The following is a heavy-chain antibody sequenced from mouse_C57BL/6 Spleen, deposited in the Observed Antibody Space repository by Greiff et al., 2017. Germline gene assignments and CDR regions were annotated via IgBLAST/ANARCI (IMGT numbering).Heavy chain of an antibody. V-gene: IGHV5-12*01. D-gene: IGHD2-1*01. J-gene: IGHJ2*01. Sequence: EVHLVESGGGLVQPGGSLKLSCAASGFTFSDYYMYWVRQTPEKRLEWVAYISNGGGSTYYPDPVQGRFTISRDNAKNTLYLQMSRLTSEDTAMYYCANSHYGNNFDYWGQGTTLTVSS. CDR3: ANSHYGNNFDY. CDR1: GFTFSDYY. CDR2: ISNGGGST.